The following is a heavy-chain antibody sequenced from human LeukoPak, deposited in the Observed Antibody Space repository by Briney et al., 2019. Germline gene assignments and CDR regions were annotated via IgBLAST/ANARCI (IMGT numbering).Heavy chain of an antibody. CDR2: ISGSGGST. CDR3: AKDGSRVDYYGSGSPGWYFDY. V-gene: IGHV3-23*01. CDR1: GFTFSSYA. J-gene: IGHJ4*02. D-gene: IGHD3-10*01. Sequence: PGGSLRLSCAASGFTFSSYAMSWVRQAPGKGLEWVSAISGSGGSTYYADSVKGRFTISRDNSKNTLYLQMNSLRAEDTAVYYCAKDGSRVDYYGSGSPGWYFDYCGQGTLVTVSS.